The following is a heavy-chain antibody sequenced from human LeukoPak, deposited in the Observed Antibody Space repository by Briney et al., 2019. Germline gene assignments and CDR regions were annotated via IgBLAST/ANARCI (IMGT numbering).Heavy chain of an antibody. J-gene: IGHJ4*02. CDR3: ARGRPAAI. CDR1: GGSFSGSY. V-gene: IGHV4-34*01. CDR2: INQSGIT. Sequence: SETLSLTCAVYGGSFSGSYWSWFRQPPGKGLEWIGEINQSGITNYNPSLTSRVSISVDTSKNQFSLRLSSVTAADTAVYFCARGRPAAIWGQGALVAVSS. D-gene: IGHD2-2*01.